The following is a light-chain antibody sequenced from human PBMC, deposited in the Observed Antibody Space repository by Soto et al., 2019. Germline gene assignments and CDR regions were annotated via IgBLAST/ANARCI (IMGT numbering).Light chain of an antibody. V-gene: IGKV1-33*01. CDR3: QQYDNLPIT. Sequence: QSPSSLSASVGDRVPITCQASQDISNYLNWYQQKPGKAPKLLICDASNLETGVPSRFSGSGSGTDFTFTISSLQPEDIATYYCQQYDNLPITFGQGTRLEIK. CDR1: QDISNY. CDR2: DAS. J-gene: IGKJ5*01.